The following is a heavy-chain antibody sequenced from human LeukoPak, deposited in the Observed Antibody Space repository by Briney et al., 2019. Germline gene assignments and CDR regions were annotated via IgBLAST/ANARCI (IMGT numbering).Heavy chain of an antibody. Sequence: LGEALKISCKGSGYSFTNFWIGWVRQMPGKGLEWMGTIHPGDSDTRYSPSFQGQVTISADKSISTAYLQWNSLKASDTAMYYCARRSGSYFDYWGQGTLVTVSS. CDR2: IHPGDSDT. CDR1: GYSFTNFW. V-gene: IGHV5-51*01. CDR3: ARRSGSYFDY. D-gene: IGHD1-26*01. J-gene: IGHJ4*02.